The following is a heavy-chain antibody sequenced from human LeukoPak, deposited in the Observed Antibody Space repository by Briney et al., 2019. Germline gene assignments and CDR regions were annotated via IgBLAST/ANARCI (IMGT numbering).Heavy chain of an antibody. V-gene: IGHV3-30*02. CDR1: RFSFSSYG. D-gene: IGHD6-6*01. J-gene: IGHJ6*03. CDR2: LQYDRTNV. Sequence: GGSLRLSCAASRFSFSSYGMHWVRQAPGKGLEWVAYLQYDRTNVQYADSVRGRFTISRDNSKNILYLQMNSLRAEDTAVYYCARADSSIAARLSRSSIFNYYYYMVVWGKGTTVTVSS. CDR3: ARADSSIAARLSRSSIFNYYYYMVV.